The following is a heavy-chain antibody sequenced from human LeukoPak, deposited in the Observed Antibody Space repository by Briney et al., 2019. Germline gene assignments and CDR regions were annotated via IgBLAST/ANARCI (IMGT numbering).Heavy chain of an antibody. CDR1: GFTFSSYA. V-gene: IGHV3-23*01. CDR2: ISGSGGST. J-gene: IGHJ5*02. Sequence: GGSLRLSCAASGFTFSSYAMSWVRQAPGKGLEWVSAISGSGGSTYYADSVKGRFTISRDDSKNTLYLQMNSLRAEDTAVYYCAKDLSATPRGWFDPWGQGTLVTVSS. D-gene: IGHD2-15*01. CDR3: AKDLSATPRGWFDP.